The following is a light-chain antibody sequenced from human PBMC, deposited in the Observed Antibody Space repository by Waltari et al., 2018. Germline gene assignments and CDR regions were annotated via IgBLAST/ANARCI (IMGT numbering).Light chain of an antibody. Sequence: GVARKTISRSWLTWYKQRPGQAPRVGIYGASIRDTAFPGRFSGSGSGTDFTLTISRLGPEDFAVYYCQQYDGSSVTFGGGTKVEIK. J-gene: IGKJ4*01. CDR3: QQYDGSSVT. CDR1: KTISRSW. V-gene: IGKV3-20*01. CDR2: GAS.